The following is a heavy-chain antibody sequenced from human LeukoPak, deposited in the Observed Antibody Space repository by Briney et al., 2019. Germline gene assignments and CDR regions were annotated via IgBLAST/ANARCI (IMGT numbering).Heavy chain of an antibody. CDR3: ARGRYCSSTSCHYFDY. J-gene: IGHJ4*02. CDR1: GFTVSSNY. V-gene: IGHV3-66*01. Sequence: GGSLRLSCAASGFTVSSNYMSWVRQAPGKGLEWVSVIYSGGSTYYADSVKGRFTISRDNSKNTLYLQMNSLRAEDTAVYYCARGRYCSSTSCHYFDYWGQGTLVTVSS. CDR2: IYSGGST. D-gene: IGHD2-2*01.